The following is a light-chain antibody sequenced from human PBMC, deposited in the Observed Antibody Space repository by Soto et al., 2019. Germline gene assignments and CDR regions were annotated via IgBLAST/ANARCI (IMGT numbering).Light chain of an antibody. J-gene: IGKJ4*01. CDR1: QSLLGSNGHTY. CDR3: MQALQTPLT. CDR2: LVS. V-gene: IGKV2-28*01. Sequence: DIVMTQSPLSLPVTPGEPASISCRSSQSLLGSNGHTYLDWYLQRPGQSPQLLIYLVSNRASGVPDRFSGSGSGIDFTLKISRVEAEDVGIYYCMQALQTPLTFGGGTKVEIK.